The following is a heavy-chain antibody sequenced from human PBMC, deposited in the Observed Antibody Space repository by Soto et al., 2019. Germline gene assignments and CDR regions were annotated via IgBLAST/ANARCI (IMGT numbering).Heavy chain of an antibody. D-gene: IGHD2-2*03. Sequence: QVQLVQSGAEVEKPGSSVKVSCKASGGTFRNYAFIWVRQGPGQGLEWIGGISPTLGTTNFAQKFQGRVTLTADESTNTVYMFLSSLRFDDTAVYFCTRRPMGLGIALERDSWGQGTLVTVSS. CDR1: GGTFRNYA. J-gene: IGHJ4*02. V-gene: IGHV1-69*11. CDR2: ISPTLGTT. CDR3: TRRPMGLGIALERDS.